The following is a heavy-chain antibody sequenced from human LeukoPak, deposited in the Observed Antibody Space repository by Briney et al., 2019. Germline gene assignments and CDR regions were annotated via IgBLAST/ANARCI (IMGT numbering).Heavy chain of an antibody. V-gene: IGHV3-66*02. J-gene: IGHJ4*02. Sequence: GGSLRLSCAASGLSVSSNYMSWVRQAPGKGLEWVSVLYSDGTTYYADSVKGRFTISRDNSKNTLYLQMNSLRAEDTAVYYCVRGMGVSMLYYFDYWGQGTLVNVSS. D-gene: IGHD3-10*01. CDR1: GLSVSSNY. CDR3: VRGMGVSMLYYFDY. CDR2: LYSDGTT.